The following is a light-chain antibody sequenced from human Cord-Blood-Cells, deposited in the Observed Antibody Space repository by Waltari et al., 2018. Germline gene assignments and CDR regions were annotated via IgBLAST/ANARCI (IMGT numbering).Light chain of an antibody. Sequence: DIQMTQSPSSLSASVGDRVTITCQASQDSSNYLHWYRQKPGKAPKLLIYDASNLETGVPSRFSGSGSGTDFTFTISSLQPEDIATYYCQQYDNLLTFGGGTKVEIK. J-gene: IGKJ4*01. CDR1: QDSSNY. CDR2: DAS. V-gene: IGKV1-33*01. CDR3: QQYDNLLT.